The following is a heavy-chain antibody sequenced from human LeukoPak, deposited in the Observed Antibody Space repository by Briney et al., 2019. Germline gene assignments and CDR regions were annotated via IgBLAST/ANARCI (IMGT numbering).Heavy chain of an antibody. CDR2: ISGSGGRT. J-gene: IGHJ4*02. D-gene: IGHD1-26*01. CDR1: GFTFSSYG. V-gene: IGHV3-23*01. CDR3: ASTLVGATSGPDCYLEN. Sequence: GGSLRLSCAASGFTFSSYGMTWVRQAPGKGLEWVSAISGSGGRTYYPDSVKGRFTVSRDNSKNTLYLLMNSLRAEDTAAYFCASTLVGATSGPDCYLENWGQGTLVTVSS.